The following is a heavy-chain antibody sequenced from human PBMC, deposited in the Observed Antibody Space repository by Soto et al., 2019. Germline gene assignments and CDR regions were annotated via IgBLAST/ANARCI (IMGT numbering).Heavy chain of an antibody. D-gene: IGHD6-19*01. V-gene: IGHV4-34*01. Sequence: QVQLQQWGAGLLKPSETLSLTCAVYGGSFSGYYWSWIRQPPGKGLEWIGEINHSGSTNYNPSLKSRVTISVDTSKNQFSLKLSSVTAADTAVYYCARGPGYSSGWYDGNWYFDLWGRGTLVTVSS. CDR2: INHSGST. CDR1: GGSFSGYY. J-gene: IGHJ2*01. CDR3: ARGPGYSSGWYDGNWYFDL.